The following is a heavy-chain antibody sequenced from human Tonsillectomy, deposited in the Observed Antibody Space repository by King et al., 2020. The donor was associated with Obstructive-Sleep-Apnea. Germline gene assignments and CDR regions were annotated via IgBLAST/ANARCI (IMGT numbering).Heavy chain of an antibody. V-gene: IGHV4-39*07. J-gene: IGHJ4*02. CDR3: ARQYGSGSYYPFDY. D-gene: IGHD3-10*01. CDR1: GVSFFSSTYY. Sequence: QLQESGPGLVKPSETLSLTCSVSGVSFFSSTYYWGWIRQPPGEGLEWIVDISYSGNTYYNPSLKSRVTISVATSKNQFSLKLISVTAADTAVFYCARQYGSGSYYPFDYWGQGALVTVSS. CDR2: ISYSGNT.